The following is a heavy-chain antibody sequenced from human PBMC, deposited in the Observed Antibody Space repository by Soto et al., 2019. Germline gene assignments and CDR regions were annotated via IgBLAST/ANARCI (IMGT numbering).Heavy chain of an antibody. J-gene: IGHJ6*03. Sequence: SETLSLTCTVSGGSISSSSYYWGWIRQPPGKGLEWIGSIYYSGSTYYNPSLKSRVTISVDTSKNQFSLKLSSVTAADTAVYYCARHRREGYYGSGSYYGSPYYYYYMDVWGKGTTVTVSS. CDR1: GGSISSSSYY. D-gene: IGHD3-10*01. CDR2: IYYSGST. V-gene: IGHV4-39*01. CDR3: ARHRREGYYGSGSYYGSPYYYYYMDV.